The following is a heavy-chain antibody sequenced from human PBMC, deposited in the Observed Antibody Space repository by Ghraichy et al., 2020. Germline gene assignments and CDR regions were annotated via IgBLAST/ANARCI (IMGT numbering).Heavy chain of an antibody. CDR1: GYTFTSYG. J-gene: IGHJ5*02. Sequence: ASVKVSCKTSGYTFTSYGISWVRQAPGQGLEWVGWSNTNNGNANYAQKFQGRVTMTRDTSASTAYMELRSLRSDDTAVYYCARDWDYSWFDPWGQGTLVTVSS. D-gene: IGHD1-7*01. V-gene: IGHV1-18*01. CDR2: SNTNNGNA. CDR3: ARDWDYSWFDP.